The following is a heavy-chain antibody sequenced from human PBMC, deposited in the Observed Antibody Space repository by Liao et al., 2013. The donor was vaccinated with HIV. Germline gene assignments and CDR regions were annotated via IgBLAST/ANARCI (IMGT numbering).Heavy chain of an antibody. CDR2: FYTSGST. D-gene: IGHD3-16*01. V-gene: IGHV4-61*02. CDR3: ARGPFDYVWGSYFDY. CDR1: GASISSGDYY. Sequence: QVQLQESGPGLVKPSQTLSLICAVSGASISSGDYYWNWIRQPAGRGLEWIGRFYTSGSTSYNPSLKSRVTISVDTSKNQFSLRLSSVTAADTAVYYCARGPFDYVWGSYFDYWGQGTLVTVSS. J-gene: IGHJ4*02.